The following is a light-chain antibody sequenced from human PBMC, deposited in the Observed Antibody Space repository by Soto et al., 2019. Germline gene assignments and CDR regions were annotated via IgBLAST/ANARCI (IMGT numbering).Light chain of an antibody. Sequence: DIQMTQSPSTLSASVGDRVTVTCRASQSISTWLAWYQQKPGNAPKLLIFDASNLESGVPSRFSGSGSGTEFTLTIDSLQPDDFATYYCQQSNSDSRTFGQGTRWIS. J-gene: IGKJ1*01. V-gene: IGKV1-5*01. CDR3: QQSNSDSRT. CDR2: DAS. CDR1: QSISTW.